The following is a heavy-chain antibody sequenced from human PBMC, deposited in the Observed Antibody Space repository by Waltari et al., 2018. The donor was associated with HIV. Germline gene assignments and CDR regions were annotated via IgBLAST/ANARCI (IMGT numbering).Heavy chain of an antibody. CDR1: GGSTSRYY. CDR2: IYYSGGT. CDR3: ARLYCSSTSCYPYWYFDL. Sequence: QVQLQESGPGLVKPSETLSLTCTVSGGSTSRYYWSWLRQPPGKGLECIGYIYYSGGTNYNPSLKSRVTISVDTSKNQFSLKLSSVTAADTAVYYCARLYCSSTSCYPYWYFDLWGRGTLVTVSS. J-gene: IGHJ2*01. V-gene: IGHV4-59*01. D-gene: IGHD2-2*01.